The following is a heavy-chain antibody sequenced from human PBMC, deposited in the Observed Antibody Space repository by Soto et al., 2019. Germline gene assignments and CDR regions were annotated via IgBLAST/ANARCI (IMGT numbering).Heavy chain of an antibody. D-gene: IGHD2-2*01. CDR2: ISGSGGST. J-gene: IGHJ6*03. Sequence: PGGSLRLSCAASGFTFTTAWINWVRQAPGKGLEWVSAISGSGGSTYYADYVKGRFTISRDNSKNTLYLQMNSLRAEDTAVYYCAKDGVPAAIGDYYYYYMDVWGKGTTVTVSS. V-gene: IGHV3-23*01. CDR3: AKDGVPAAIGDYYYYYMDV. CDR1: GFTFTTAW.